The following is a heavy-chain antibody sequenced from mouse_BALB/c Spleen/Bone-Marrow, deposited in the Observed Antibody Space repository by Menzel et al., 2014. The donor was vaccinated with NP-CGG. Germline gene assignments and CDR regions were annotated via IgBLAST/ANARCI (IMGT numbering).Heavy chain of an antibody. Sequence: EVKLVESGGGLVQPGGSLKLSCAASGFTFSSYTMSWVRQTPEKRLEWVAYISNGGGSTYYPDTVKDRFTISRDNAKNTLYLQMSSLKSEDTAMYYCARHGYYGSRAMDYWGLGTSVTVSS. V-gene: IGHV5-12-2*01. CDR1: GFTFSSYT. J-gene: IGHJ4*01. D-gene: IGHD1-1*01. CDR3: ARHGYYGSRAMDY. CDR2: ISNGGGST.